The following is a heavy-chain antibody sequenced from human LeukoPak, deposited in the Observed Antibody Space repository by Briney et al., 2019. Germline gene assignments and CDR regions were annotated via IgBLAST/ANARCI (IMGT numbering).Heavy chain of an antibody. Sequence: GGSLRLSCAASGFIVSSNYMNWVRQAPGKGLEWIAVLYSGGSAYYADSVKGRFTISRDNSKNTLYLQIYSLRAEDTAIYYCAKDRGSSSSGGLDYWGQGTLVTVSS. J-gene: IGHJ4*02. CDR1: GFIVSSNY. CDR3: AKDRGSSSSGGLDY. V-gene: IGHV3-53*01. D-gene: IGHD6-6*01. CDR2: LYSGGSA.